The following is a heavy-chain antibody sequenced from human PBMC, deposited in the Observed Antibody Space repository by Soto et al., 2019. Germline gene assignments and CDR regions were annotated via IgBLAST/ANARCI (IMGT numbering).Heavy chain of an antibody. V-gene: IGHV4-59*08. CDR1: GDSISRYY. J-gene: IGHJ6*02. CDR2: IYYTGST. CDR3: ARQTFGSDYFYGMDV. D-gene: IGHD3-10*01. Sequence: QVQLQESGPGLVKPSETLSLTCTVSGDSISRYYWSWIRQPPGKGREWIGYIYYTGSTNYNPPLKSRVTISVDTSKNQFSLRLSSVTASDTAVYYCARQTFGSDYFYGMDVWGQGTTVTVSS.